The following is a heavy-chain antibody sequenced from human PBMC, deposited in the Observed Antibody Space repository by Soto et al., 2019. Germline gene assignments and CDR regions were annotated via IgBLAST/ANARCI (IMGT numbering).Heavy chain of an antibody. V-gene: IGHV1-2*02. D-gene: IGHD3-22*01. CDR1: GYTFTGYY. J-gene: IGHJ4*02. CDR3: AVHYYDSSGYYQDDFDY. CDR2: INPNSGGT. Sequence: ASVKVSCKASGYTFTGYYMHWVRQAPGQGLEWMGWINPNSGGTNYAQKFQGRVTITADESTSTAYMELSSLRSEDTAVYYCAVHYYDSSGYYQDDFDYWGQGTLVTVSS.